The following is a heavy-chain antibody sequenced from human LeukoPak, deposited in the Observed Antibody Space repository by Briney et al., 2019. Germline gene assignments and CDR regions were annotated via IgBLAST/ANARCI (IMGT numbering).Heavy chain of an antibody. CDR2: IYSGGST. CDR3: ARGKPLYGMDV. CDR1: GFTVSSNY. J-gene: IGHJ6*02. V-gene: IGHV3-53*01. Sequence: RGSLRLSCAASGFTVSSNYMSWVRQAPGKGLEWVSVIYSGGSTYYADSVKGRFTISRDNSKNTLYLQMNSLRAEDTAVYYCARGKPLYGMDVWGQGTTVTVSS.